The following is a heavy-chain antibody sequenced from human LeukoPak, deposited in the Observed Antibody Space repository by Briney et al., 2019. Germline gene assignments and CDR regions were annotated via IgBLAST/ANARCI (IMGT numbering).Heavy chain of an antibody. J-gene: IGHJ4*02. CDR1: GFTFSSYW. D-gene: IGHD4-17*01. V-gene: IGHV3-7*01. Sequence: TGGSLRLSCAASGFTFSSYWMRWVRQAPGKGLEWVANIKQDGSEKYYVDSVKGRFTISRDNAKNSLYLQMNSLRAEDTAVYYCARGLASDDYGDYVGAFPFDYWGQGTLVTVSS. CDR3: ARGLASDDYGDYVGAFPFDY. CDR2: IKQDGSEK.